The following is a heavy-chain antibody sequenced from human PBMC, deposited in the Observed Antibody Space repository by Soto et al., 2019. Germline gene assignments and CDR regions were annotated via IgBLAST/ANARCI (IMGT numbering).Heavy chain of an antibody. J-gene: IGHJ6*02. D-gene: IGHD2-2*02. Sequence: PGGSLRLSCAASGLTVSSNYMSWVRQAPGKGLEWVSVIYSGGSIYYADSVKGRFTISRDNSKNTLYLQMNSLRAEDTGVYYCAREAYCTSRSCYTRSGMDVWGQGTTVTVSS. CDR1: GLTVSSNY. CDR2: IYSGGSI. V-gene: IGHV3-53*01. CDR3: AREAYCTSRSCYTRSGMDV.